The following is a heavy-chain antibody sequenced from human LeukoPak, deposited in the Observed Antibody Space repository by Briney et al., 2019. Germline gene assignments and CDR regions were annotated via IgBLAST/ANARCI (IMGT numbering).Heavy chain of an antibody. CDR1: GFTVSSYS. V-gene: IGHV3-48*02. CDR3: ARGAGPYGDYRDY. CDR2: FSISSTI. Sequence: GGSLRLSCATSGFTVSSYSMNWVRQAPGKGLEWVSCFSISSTIYYADSVKGRFTISRDNAENSLYLQMNSLRDEDTAVYYCARGAGPYGDYRDYWGQGTLVTVSS. D-gene: IGHD4-17*01. J-gene: IGHJ4*02.